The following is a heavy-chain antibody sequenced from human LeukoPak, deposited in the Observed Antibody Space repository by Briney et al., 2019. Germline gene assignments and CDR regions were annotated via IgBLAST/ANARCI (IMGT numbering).Heavy chain of an antibody. Sequence: GGSLRLSCAASGFTFSSYAMSWVRQAPGKGLEWVSAISCSGGSTYYADSVKGRFTISRDNSRNTLYLQLNSLRAEDTAVYYCAKGGGSTSPHDYWGQGTLVTVSS. CDR1: GFTFSSYA. CDR2: ISCSGGST. D-gene: IGHD2-2*01. V-gene: IGHV3-23*01. CDR3: AKGGGSTSPHDY. J-gene: IGHJ4*02.